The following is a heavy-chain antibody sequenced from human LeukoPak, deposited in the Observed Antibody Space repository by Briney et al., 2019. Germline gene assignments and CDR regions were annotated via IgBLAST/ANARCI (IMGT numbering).Heavy chain of an antibody. D-gene: IGHD3-3*02. Sequence: SQTLSLTCAISGDSVSSNSAAWNWIRQSPSRGLEWLGRTYYRSKWCNDYAVSVKSRITINPDTSKNQFSLQMNSVTPEDTAVYCRARSISSGSFRLDHWGQGTLVTVSS. V-gene: IGHV6-1*01. CDR3: ARSISSGSFRLDH. CDR1: GDSVSSNSAA. J-gene: IGHJ4*02. CDR2: TYYRSKWCN.